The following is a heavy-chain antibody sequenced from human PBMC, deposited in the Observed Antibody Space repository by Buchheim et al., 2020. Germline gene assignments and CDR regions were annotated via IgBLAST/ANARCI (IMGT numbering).Heavy chain of an antibody. D-gene: IGHD2-2*01. V-gene: IGHV4-34*01. CDR2: INHSGST. Sequence: QVQLQQWGAGLLKPSETLSLTCAVYGGSFSGYYWSWIRQPPGKGLEWIGEINHSGSTNYNPSLKSRVTISVSTSKNQFSLTLSSVTAADTAVYYCASSRSTLPGIGYYYYYYMDVWGKGTT. CDR1: GGSFSGYY. J-gene: IGHJ6*03. CDR3: ASSRSTLPGIGYYYYYYMDV.